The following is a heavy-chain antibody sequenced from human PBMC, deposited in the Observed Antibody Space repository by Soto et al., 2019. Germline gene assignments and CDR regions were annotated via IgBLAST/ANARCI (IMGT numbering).Heavy chain of an antibody. J-gene: IGHJ6*02. V-gene: IGHV3-9*01. CDR2: ISWNSANI. CDR1: GFTFDDYA. CDR3: AKEMRSIAALGGMDV. Sequence: PGGSLRLSCAASGFTFDDYAMNWVRQAPGKGLEWVSSISWNSANIGYADSVKGRFTISRDNARNSLYLQMNSLRTEDTALYYCAKEMRSIAALGGMDVWGPGTTVTVFS. D-gene: IGHD6-13*01.